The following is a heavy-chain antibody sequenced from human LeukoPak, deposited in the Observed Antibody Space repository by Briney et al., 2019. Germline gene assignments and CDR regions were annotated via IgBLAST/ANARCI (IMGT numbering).Heavy chain of an antibody. CDR2: IRSKANSYAT. CDR3: TRHDGSRIDY. V-gene: IGHV3-73*01. Sequence: GGSLRLSCSASGFSFSSYAMHWVRQASGKGLEWVGRIRSKANSYATAYAASVKGRFTISRDDSKNTAYLQMNSLKTEDTAVYYCTRHDGSRIDYWGQGTLVTVSS. D-gene: IGHD6-13*01. CDR1: GFSFSSYA. J-gene: IGHJ4*02.